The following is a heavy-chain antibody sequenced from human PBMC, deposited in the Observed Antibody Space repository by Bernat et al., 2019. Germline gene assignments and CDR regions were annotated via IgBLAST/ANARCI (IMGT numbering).Heavy chain of an antibody. CDR3: ARDLNSLGIAAAGYDY. CDR2: ISSSSSYI. D-gene: IGHD6-13*01. Sequence: EVQLVESGGGLVKPGGSLRLSCAASGFTFSSYSMNWVRQAPGKGLEWVSSISSSSSYIYYADSVKGRFTISRDNAKNSLYLQMNSLRAEDTAVYYCARDLNSLGIAAAGYDYWGQGTLVTVSS. CDR1: GFTFSSYS. V-gene: IGHV3-21*01. J-gene: IGHJ4*02.